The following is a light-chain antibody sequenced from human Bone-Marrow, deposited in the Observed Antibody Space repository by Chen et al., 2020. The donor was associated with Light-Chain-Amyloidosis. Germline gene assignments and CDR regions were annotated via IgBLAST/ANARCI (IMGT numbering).Light chain of an antibody. J-gene: IGLJ3*02. CDR2: EDD. CDR3: QSYQGSSQGV. Sequence: NFMLTQPHSVSESPGKTVIISCTRSSGSIATNYVQWYQQRPGSSPTTVIYEDDQSPSGVPDRFSVSIDRSSNSAFLAISGLKTEDEADYYCQSYQGSSQGVFGGWTKLTVL. CDR1: SGSIATNY. V-gene: IGLV6-57*01.